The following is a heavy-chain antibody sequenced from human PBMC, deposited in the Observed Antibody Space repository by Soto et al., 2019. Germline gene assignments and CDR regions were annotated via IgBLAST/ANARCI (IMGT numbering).Heavy chain of an antibody. Sequence: GGSLRLSCEVSGFTFSAYGMHWVRQAPGKGLEWVAAISHDGTNKNYGDSVKGRFTISRDNAKNSLYLQMNSLRAEDTAVYYCARGDYYDSSGPFSDAFDIWGQGTMVTVSS. CDR2: ISHDGTNK. CDR3: ARGDYYDSSGPFSDAFDI. V-gene: IGHV3-30*03. CDR1: GFTFSAYG. J-gene: IGHJ3*02. D-gene: IGHD3-22*01.